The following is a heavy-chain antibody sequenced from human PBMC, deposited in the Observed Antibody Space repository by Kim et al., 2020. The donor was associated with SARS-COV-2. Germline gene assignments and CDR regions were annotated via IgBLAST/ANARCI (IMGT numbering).Heavy chain of an antibody. J-gene: IGHJ5*02. CDR1: GYTFTSYG. CDR2: ISAYNGNT. V-gene: IGHV1-18*01. D-gene: IGHD3-22*01. CDR3: ARVGPYYYDSSGYYAP. Sequence: ASVKVSCKASGYTFTSYGISWVRQAPGQGLEWMGWISAYNGNTNYAQKLQGRVTMTTDTSTSTAYMELRSLRSDDTAVYYCARVGPYYYDSSGYYAPWGQGTLVTVSS.